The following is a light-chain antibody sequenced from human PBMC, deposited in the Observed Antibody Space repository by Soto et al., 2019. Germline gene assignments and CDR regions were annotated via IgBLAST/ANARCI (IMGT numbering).Light chain of an antibody. V-gene: IGLV2-14*01. CDR3: SSYRGNINPYVV. CDR2: DVS. J-gene: IGLJ2*01. CDR1: SSDVGGYNY. Sequence: QSALTQPASVSGSPGQSITLSCTGSSSDVGGYNYVSWYQQHPGKAPKLMIYDVSSRPSGVSNRFSGSKSGNTASLTISGLQAEDEADYYCSSYRGNINPYVVFGGGTKVTVL.